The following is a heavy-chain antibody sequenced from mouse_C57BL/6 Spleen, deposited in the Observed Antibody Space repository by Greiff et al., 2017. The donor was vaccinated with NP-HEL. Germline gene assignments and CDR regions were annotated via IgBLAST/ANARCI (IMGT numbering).Heavy chain of an antibody. V-gene: IGHV5-17*01. CDR3: ARGMTMITKGFAY. CDR1: GFTFSDYG. D-gene: IGHD2-4*01. CDR2: ISSGSSTI. J-gene: IGHJ3*01. Sequence: EVHLVESGGGLVKPGGSLKLSCAASGFTFSDYGMHWVRQAPEKGLEWVAYISSGSSTIYYADTVKGRFTISRDNAKNTLFLQMTSLRSEDTAMYYCARGMTMITKGFAYWGQGTLVTVSA.